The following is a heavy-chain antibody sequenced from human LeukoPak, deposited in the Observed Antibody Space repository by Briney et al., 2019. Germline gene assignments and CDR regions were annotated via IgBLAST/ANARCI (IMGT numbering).Heavy chain of an antibody. CDR2: VNPNSGGT. D-gene: IGHD3-10*01. Sequence: SVTVSFNSAGYTFTCYYMHWVRHAPGQGLEWIGWVNPNSGGTNYAQKVQGRVTMTRDTSIRTAYMGLSRLRPDDTAVYYCARDRGERGIDYWGQGTLVTVSS. V-gene: IGHV1-2*02. J-gene: IGHJ4*02. CDR3: ARDRGERGIDY. CDR1: GYTFTCYY.